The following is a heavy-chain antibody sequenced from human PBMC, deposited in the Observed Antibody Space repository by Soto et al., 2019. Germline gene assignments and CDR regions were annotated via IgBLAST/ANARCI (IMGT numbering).Heavy chain of an antibody. D-gene: IGHD5-12*01. J-gene: IGHJ3*02. V-gene: IGHV3-9*01. Sequence: GGSLRLSCAASGFTFDDYAMHWVRQAPGKGLEWVSGISWNSGSIGYADSVKGRFTISRDNAKNSLYLQMNSLRAEDTALYYCAKVLLVDIVARSLWDAFDIWGQGTMVTGSS. CDR1: GFTFDDYA. CDR2: ISWNSGSI. CDR3: AKVLLVDIVARSLWDAFDI.